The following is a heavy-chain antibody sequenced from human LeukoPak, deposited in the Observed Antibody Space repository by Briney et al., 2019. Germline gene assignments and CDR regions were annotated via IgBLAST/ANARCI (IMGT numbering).Heavy chain of an antibody. CDR2: IKTDGSEK. CDR1: GFTFSSYW. D-gene: IGHD6-13*01. V-gene: IGHV3-7*03. CDR3: TRGQPLDK. Sequence: GGSLRLSCEASGFTFSSYWMSWVRQAPGKGLEWVANIKTDGSEKYYVDSVKGRFTISRDNAKNSLYLQMDSLRADDTAVYYCTRGQPLDKWGQGTLVIVSS. J-gene: IGHJ4*02.